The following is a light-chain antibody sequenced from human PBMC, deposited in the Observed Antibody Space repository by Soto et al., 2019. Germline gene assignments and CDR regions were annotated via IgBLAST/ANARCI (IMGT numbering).Light chain of an antibody. CDR1: SSDVGAYNY. V-gene: IGLV2-8*01. Sequence: QSVLTQPPSASASPGPSVTISCPGTSSDVGAYNYVSWYQQHPGKAPKLMISEVTKRPSGVPDRFSGSKSGNTASLTASGLQAEDEADYVCISYASSNNFLYVVGTVSMVT. J-gene: IGLJ1*01. CDR2: EVT. CDR3: ISYASSNNFLYV.